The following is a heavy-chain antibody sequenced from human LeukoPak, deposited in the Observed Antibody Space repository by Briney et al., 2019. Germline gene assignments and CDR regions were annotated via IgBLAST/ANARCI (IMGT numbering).Heavy chain of an antibody. V-gene: IGHV3-48*03. Sequence: GGSLRLSCAASGFTFSGYEMNWVRQAPGKWLEWVSYISNSGSTIYYADSVKGRFTISRDNAKNSLYLQMNSLRAEDTAVYYCARTYNWNFYGLDYWGQGTLVTVSS. CDR1: GFTFSGYE. CDR3: ARTYNWNFYGLDY. CDR2: ISNSGSTI. J-gene: IGHJ4*02. D-gene: IGHD1-7*01.